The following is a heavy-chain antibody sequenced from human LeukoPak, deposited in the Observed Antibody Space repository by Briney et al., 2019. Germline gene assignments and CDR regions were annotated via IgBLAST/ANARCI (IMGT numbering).Heavy chain of an antibody. D-gene: IGHD2-2*01. J-gene: IGHJ3*02. CDR2: IRSKAYGGTT. CDR3: TRDYCSSTSCDAFDI. V-gene: IGHV3-49*04. Sequence: PGRSLRLSSTTSGFTFGDYAMSWVRQAPGKGLEWVGFIRSKAYGGTTEYAASVKGRFTISRDDSKSIAYLQMNSLKTEDTAVYYCTRDYCSSTSCDAFDIWGQGTMVTISS. CDR1: GFTFGDYA.